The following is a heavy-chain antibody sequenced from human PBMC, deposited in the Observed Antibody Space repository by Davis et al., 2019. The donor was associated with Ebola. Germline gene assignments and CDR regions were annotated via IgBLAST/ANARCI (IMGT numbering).Heavy chain of an antibody. CDR1: GYSFATYW. V-gene: IGHV1-3*01. CDR3: TRCIGSYWADYFDS. J-gene: IGHJ4*02. Sequence: GESLKISCRGSGYSFATYWISWVRQAPGRRLEWMGYINVGTGYTQYPHNFQDRVTITWETSAATAYMELNSLRSEDTALYFCTRCIGSYWADYFDSWGQGTLVTVSS. CDR2: INVGTGYT. D-gene: IGHD1-26*01.